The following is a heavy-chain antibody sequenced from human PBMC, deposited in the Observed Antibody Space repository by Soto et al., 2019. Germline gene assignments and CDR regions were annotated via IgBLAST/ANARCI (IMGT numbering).Heavy chain of an antibody. CDR2: IIPIFGTA. V-gene: IGHV1-69*01. D-gene: IGHD3-10*01. CDR1: GGTFSSYA. CDR3: ARSRLVRGYYYYYYGMDV. Sequence: QVQLVQSGAEVKKPGSSVKVSCKASGGTFSSYAISWVRQAPGQGLEWMGGIIPIFGTANYAQKFQGRVTITADESTSTAYMELSRLRAEDTAVYYCARSRLVRGYYYYYYGMDVWGQGTTVTVSS. J-gene: IGHJ6*02.